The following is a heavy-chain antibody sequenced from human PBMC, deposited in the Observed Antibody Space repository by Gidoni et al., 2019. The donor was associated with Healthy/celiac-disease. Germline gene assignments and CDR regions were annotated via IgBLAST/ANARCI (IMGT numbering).Heavy chain of an antibody. J-gene: IGHJ6*03. Sequence: QVQLVESGGGVVQPGRSLSLTCAASGFTFSSYGMHWVRQAPGKGVEWVAVISYDGSNKYYADSVKGRFTISRDNSKNTLYLQMNSLRAEDTAVYYCARESPLRYYMDVWGKGTTVTVSS. CDR1: GFTFSSYG. CDR2: ISYDGSNK. CDR3: ARESPLRYYMDV. D-gene: IGHD4-17*01. V-gene: IGHV3-30-3*01.